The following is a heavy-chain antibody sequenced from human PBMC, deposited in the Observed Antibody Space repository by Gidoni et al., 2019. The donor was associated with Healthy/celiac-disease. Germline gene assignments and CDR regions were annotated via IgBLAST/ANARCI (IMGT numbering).Heavy chain of an antibody. D-gene: IGHD3-10*01. CDR2: ISYDGSNK. CDR1: GFTFSSYA. J-gene: IGHJ6*02. V-gene: IGHV3-30-3*01. Sequence: QVQLVESGGGVVQPGRSLRLSCAASGFTFSSYAMHWVRQAPGKGLEWVAVISYDGSNKYYADSVKGRFTISRDNSKNTLYLQMNSLRAEDTAVYYCARVSGYGSGSYSPYYYYGMDVWGQGTTVTVSS. CDR3: ARVSGYGSGSYSPYYYYGMDV.